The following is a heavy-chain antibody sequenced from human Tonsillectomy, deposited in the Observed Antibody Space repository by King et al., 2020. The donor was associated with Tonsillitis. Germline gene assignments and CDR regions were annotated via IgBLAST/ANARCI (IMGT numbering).Heavy chain of an antibody. D-gene: IGHD2-21*02. CDR1: GYSFTSYW. CDR2: IYPGDSDT. J-gene: IGHJ4*02. CDR3: ARPVGVVTTNLDYFDY. V-gene: IGHV5-51*03. Sequence: VQLVESGAEVKKPGESLKISCKGSGYSFTSYWIGWVRQMPGKGLEWMGIIYPGDSDTRYSPSFQGQVTISADKSISPDYLQWSSLKASDTAMYYCARPVGVVTTNLDYFDYWGQGTLVTVSS.